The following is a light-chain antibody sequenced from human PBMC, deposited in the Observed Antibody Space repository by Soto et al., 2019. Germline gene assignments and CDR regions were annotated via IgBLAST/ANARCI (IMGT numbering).Light chain of an antibody. V-gene: IGLV2-14*03. CDR2: NAF. CDR1: SSDVGGYNY. J-gene: IGLJ2*01. CDR3: SSYRGSNTVV. Sequence: QSALTQPASVSGSPGQSITISCTGTSSDVGGYNYVSWYQHHPGRAPKLMIYNAFDWPSGVSNRFSGSKSGNTASLTISGLQAEDEADYYCSSYRGSNTVVFGGGTKVTVL.